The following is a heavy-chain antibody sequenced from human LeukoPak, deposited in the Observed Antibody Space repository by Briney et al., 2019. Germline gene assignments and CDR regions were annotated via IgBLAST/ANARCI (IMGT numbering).Heavy chain of an antibody. CDR3: ATFPSSTSFYNWFDP. D-gene: IGHD2-2*01. V-gene: IGHV1-8*01. CDR1: GYTFTSYD. CDR2: MNPNSGNT. J-gene: IGHJ5*02. Sequence: ASVKVSCKASGYTFTSYDINWVRQATGQGLEWMGWMNPNSGNTGYAQKFQGRVTMTRNTSISTAYMELSSLRSEDTAVYYCATFPSSTSFYNWFDPRGQGTLVTVSS.